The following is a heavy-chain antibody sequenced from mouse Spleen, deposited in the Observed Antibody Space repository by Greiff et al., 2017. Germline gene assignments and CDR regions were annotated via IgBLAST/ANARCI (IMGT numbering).Heavy chain of an antibody. CDR3: ARGYDYDAWFAY. CDR2: IDPSDSYT. V-gene: IGHV1-50*01. D-gene: IGHD2-4*01. J-gene: IGHJ3*01. CDR1: GYTFTSYW. Sequence: QVQLQQPGAELVKPGASVKLSCKASGYTFTSYWMQWVKQRPGQGLEWIGEIDPSDSYTNYNQKFKGKATLTVDTSSSTAYMQLSSLTSEDSAVYYCARGYDYDAWFAYWGQGTLATVSA.